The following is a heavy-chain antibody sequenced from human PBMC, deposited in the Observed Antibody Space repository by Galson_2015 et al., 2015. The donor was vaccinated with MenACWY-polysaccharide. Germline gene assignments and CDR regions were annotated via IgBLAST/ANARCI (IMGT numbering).Heavy chain of an antibody. CDR1: GFTFGDYG. CDR2: IRSKAYGGTP. Sequence: SLRLSCAASGFTFGDYGMIWIRQAPGKGLEWISLIRSKAYGGTPESAASVKGRFTMSRDDSKRIAYLQMNSLNTEDTAVYYCTRFSAYFYDSSGFSAFDIWGQGTMVTISS. V-gene: IGHV3-49*03. D-gene: IGHD3-22*01. CDR3: TRFSAYFYDSSGFSAFDI. J-gene: IGHJ3*02.